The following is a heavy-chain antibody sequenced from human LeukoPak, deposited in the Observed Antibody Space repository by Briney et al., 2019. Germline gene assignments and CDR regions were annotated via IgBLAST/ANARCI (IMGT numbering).Heavy chain of an antibody. CDR3: ARDREEGYYGSGSYYTIIYGMDV. D-gene: IGHD3-10*01. V-gene: IGHV3-21*01. CDR2: ISSSSSYI. CDR1: VFIFSSYS. Sequence: GGSLRLSCAASVFIFSSYSMNWVREAPGEGLEWVSSISSSSSYIYYADSVKGRFTISRDNAKNSLYLQMNSLRAEDTAVYYCARDREEGYYGSGSYYTIIYGMDVWGQGTTVTVSS. J-gene: IGHJ6*02.